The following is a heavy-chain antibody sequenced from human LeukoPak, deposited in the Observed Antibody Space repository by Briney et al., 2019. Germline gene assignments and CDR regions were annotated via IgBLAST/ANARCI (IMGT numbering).Heavy chain of an antibody. CDR1: GFTFSGYW. CDR3: ARVTGSRGPLGYFDL. Sequence: GGSLRLSCAASGFTFSGYWMHWVRQAPGKGLVWVSRINSDGSSTSYADSVKGRFTISRDNAKNTLYLQMNSLRAEDTAVYYCARVTGSRGPLGYFDLWGRGTLVTVSS. V-gene: IGHV3-74*01. CDR2: INSDGSST. D-gene: IGHD6-19*01. J-gene: IGHJ2*01.